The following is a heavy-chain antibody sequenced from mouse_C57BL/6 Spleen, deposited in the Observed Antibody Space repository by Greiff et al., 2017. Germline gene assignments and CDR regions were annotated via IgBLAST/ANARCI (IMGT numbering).Heavy chain of an antibody. V-gene: IGHV1-26*01. J-gene: IGHJ3*01. CDR1: GYTFTDSY. CDR2: INPNNGGT. Sequence: EVQLQQSGPELVKPGASVKISCKASGYTFTDSYMNWVKQSHGKSLEWIGDINPNNGGTSYNQKFKGKATLTVDKSSSTAYMELRSLTSEDSAVYYCARSPAAWFAYWGQGTLVTVSA. CDR3: ARSPAAWFAY.